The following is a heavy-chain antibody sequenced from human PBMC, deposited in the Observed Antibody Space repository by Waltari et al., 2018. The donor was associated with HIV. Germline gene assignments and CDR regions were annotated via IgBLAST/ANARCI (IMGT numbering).Heavy chain of an antibody. CDR3: ARTFLYCSGGTCYFDY. V-gene: IGHV1-2*02. J-gene: IGHJ4*02. CDR2: INPNSGRT. D-gene: IGHD2-15*01. CDR1: GYTFPGNY. Sequence: QVQLGTSGAEVKKPGAAVKVSCKASGYTFPGNYMHWVRQAPGQGLEWMGCINPNSGRTNYAQKLQGSVTLTRDTSISTAYMELSRLRSDDTAVYYCARTFLYCSGGTCYFDYWGQGTLVTVSS.